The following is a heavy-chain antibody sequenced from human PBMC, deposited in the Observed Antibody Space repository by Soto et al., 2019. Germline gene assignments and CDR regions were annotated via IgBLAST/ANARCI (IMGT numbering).Heavy chain of an antibody. D-gene: IGHD2-2*01. CDR1: GGSVSSSSYS. J-gene: IGHJ6*04. V-gene: IGHV4-39*01. CDR3: ARFNVFCIRTTCPGYYGRDV. CDR2: IYSSENT. Sequence: PSETLSLTCTVSGGSVSSSSYSWGWIRQSPGKGLEWIGTIYSSENTYYNPSLLSRVTISVDTSKNEFSLRLGSVTAADTAVYYCARFNVFCIRTTCPGYYGRDVGGKGTTATVSS.